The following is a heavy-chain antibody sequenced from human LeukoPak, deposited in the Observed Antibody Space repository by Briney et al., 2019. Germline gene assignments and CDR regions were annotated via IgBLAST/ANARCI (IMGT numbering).Heavy chain of an antibody. CDR3: AKGGFSSGWYGPLNWFDP. J-gene: IGHJ5*02. D-gene: IGHD6-19*01. Sequence: PGGSLRLSCAASGFTFSSYAMSWVRQAPGKGLEWVSAISGSGGSTYYADSVKGRFTISRDNSKNPLYLQMNSLRAEDTAVYYCAKGGFSSGWYGPLNWFDPWGQGTLVTVSS. V-gene: IGHV3-23*01. CDR1: GFTFSSYA. CDR2: ISGSGGST.